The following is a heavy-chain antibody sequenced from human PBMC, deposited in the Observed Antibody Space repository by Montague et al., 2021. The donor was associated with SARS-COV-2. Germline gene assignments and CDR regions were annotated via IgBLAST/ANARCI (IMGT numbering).Heavy chain of an antibody. D-gene: IGHD6-19*01. Sequence: SLRLSCAASGFTFSSYAVSWVRQAPGKGLEWVSVIYSGGSSTYYADSVKGRFTISRDNSKNTLYLQMNSLRAEDTAVYYCAKDTSGWYVDYFDYWGQGTLVTVSS. CDR1: GFTFSSYA. CDR2: IYSGGSST. J-gene: IGHJ4*02. V-gene: IGHV3-23*03. CDR3: AKDTSGWYVDYFDY.